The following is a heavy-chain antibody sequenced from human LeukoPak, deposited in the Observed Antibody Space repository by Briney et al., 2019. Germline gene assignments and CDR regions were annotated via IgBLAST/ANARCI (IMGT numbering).Heavy chain of an antibody. CDR3: ARDKLAVAGPKAYYYYYMDV. CDR2: ISSSSSYI. Sequence: GGSLRLSCAASGFTFSSYSMNWVRQAPGKGLEWVSSISSSSSYIYYADSVKGRFTISRDDAKNSLYLQMNSLRAEDTAVYYCARDKLAVAGPKAYYYYYMDVWGKGTTVTVSS. V-gene: IGHV3-21*01. J-gene: IGHJ6*03. D-gene: IGHD6-19*01. CDR1: GFTFSSYS.